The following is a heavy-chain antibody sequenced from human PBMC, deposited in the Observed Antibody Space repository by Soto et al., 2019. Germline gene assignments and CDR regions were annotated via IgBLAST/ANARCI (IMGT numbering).Heavy chain of an antibody. CDR3: ARWRYSSSSGGYYYGMDV. Sequence: SETLSLTCTVSGGSISSYYWSWIRQPAGKGLEWIGRIYTSGSTNYNPSLKSRVTMSVDTSKNQFSLKLSSVTAADTAVCYCARWRYSSSSGGYYYGMDVWGQGTTVTVSS. D-gene: IGHD6-6*01. CDR1: GGSISSYY. V-gene: IGHV4-4*07. CDR2: IYTSGST. J-gene: IGHJ6*02.